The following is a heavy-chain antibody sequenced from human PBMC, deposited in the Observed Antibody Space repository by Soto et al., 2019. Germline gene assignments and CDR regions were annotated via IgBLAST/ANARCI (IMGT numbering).Heavy chain of an antibody. J-gene: IGHJ4*02. V-gene: IGHV3-74*01. CDR2: INSDGSTT. Sequence: PGGSLRLSCAASGFTFSTYWMHRVRQAPGKGLVWVSRINSDGSTTSYADSVKGRFTISRDNAKNTLYLQMNSLRAEDTALYYCARDSAIFGVVKVHYFDYWGQGTLVTVSS. CDR1: GFTFSTYW. D-gene: IGHD3-3*01. CDR3: ARDSAIFGVVKVHYFDY.